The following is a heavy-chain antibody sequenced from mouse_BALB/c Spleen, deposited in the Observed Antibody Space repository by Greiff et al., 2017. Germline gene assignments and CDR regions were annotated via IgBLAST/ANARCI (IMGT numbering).Heavy chain of an antibody. CDR1: GFSLTSYG. CDR3: ASPDGYSTLFAY. V-gene: IGHV2-9*02. CDR2: IWAGGST. J-gene: IGHJ3*01. Sequence: QVQLKESGPGLVAPSQSLSITCTVSGFSLTSYGVHWVRQPPGKGLEWLGVIWAGGSTNYNSALMSRLSISKDNSKSQVFLKMNSLQTDDTAMYYCASPDGYSTLFAYWGQGTLVTVSA. D-gene: IGHD2-3*01.